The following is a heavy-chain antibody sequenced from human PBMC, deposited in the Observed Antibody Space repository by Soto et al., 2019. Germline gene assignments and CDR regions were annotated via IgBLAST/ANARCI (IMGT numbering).Heavy chain of an antibody. Sequence: GGSLRLSCAASGFTFSSYGMHWVRQAPGKGLEWVAVIWYDGSNKYYADSVKGRFTISRDNSKNTLYLQMNSLRAEDTAVYYCARDNELGPESTGGMDVWGQGTTVTVSS. D-gene: IGHD1-1*01. CDR2: IWYDGSNK. J-gene: IGHJ6*02. CDR1: GFTFSSYG. CDR3: ARDNELGPESTGGMDV. V-gene: IGHV3-33*01.